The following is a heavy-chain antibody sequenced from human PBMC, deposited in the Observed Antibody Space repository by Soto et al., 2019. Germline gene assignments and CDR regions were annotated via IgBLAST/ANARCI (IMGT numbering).Heavy chain of an antibody. J-gene: IGHJ4*02. CDR1: CCSFTRNKR. Sequence: GQLQGSGPGLVKPLGTLAPTCPCSCCSFTRNKRLTLGRPAPGQGLEWIGEIYRTGSTNYNPSLKSRVTISLDKSENQFSLKVTSLTAADTAVYYCASRDPGTSVDYWGQGTLVTVSS. D-gene: IGHD1-7*01. V-gene: IGHV4-4*02. CDR3: ASRDPGTSVDY. CDR2: IYRTGST.